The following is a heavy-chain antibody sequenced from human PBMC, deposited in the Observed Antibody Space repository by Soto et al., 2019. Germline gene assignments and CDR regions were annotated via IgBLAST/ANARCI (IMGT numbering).Heavy chain of an antibody. V-gene: IGHV4-31*03. Sequence: SETLSLTCTVSGGSISSGGYYWSWIRQHPGKGLEWIGYIYYSGSTYYNPSLKSRVTISVDTSKNQFSLKLSSVTAADTAVYYCAREVSCSGGSCYSGALTGDSHWFDPWGQGILVTVSS. J-gene: IGHJ5*02. D-gene: IGHD2-15*01. CDR1: GGSISSGGYY. CDR3: AREVSCSGGSCYSGALTGDSHWFDP. CDR2: IYYSGST.